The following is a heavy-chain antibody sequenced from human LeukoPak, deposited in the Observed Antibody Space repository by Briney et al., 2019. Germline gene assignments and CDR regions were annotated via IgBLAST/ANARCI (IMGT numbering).Heavy chain of an antibody. D-gene: IGHD3-10*01. CDR2: INTNTGNP. CDR1: GYPFTTYA. J-gene: IGHJ6*03. CDR3: ARKRWFGGLHYMDV. V-gene: IGHV7-4-1*02. Sequence: GASVKVSCKASGYPFTTYAVSWVRQAPGQGLEWMGWINTNTGNPTYAQGFTGRFVFSSDTSASTAYLQISSLKADDTAVYYCARKRWFGGLHYMDVWGKGTTVTVSS.